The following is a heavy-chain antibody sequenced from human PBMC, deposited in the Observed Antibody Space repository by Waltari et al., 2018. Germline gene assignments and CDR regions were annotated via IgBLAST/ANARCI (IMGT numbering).Heavy chain of an antibody. V-gene: IGHV4-34*01. J-gene: IGHJ4*02. CDR3: AREQRWLHGSFDY. Sequence: QVQLQQWGAGLLKPSETLSLTCAVYGGSFSGYYWSWIPQPPGKGLEWIGEINHSGSTNYNPSLKSRVTISVDTSKTQFSLKLSSVTAADTAVYYCAREQRWLHGSFDYWGQGTLVTVSS. D-gene: IGHD5-12*01. CDR1: GGSFSGYY. CDR2: INHSGST.